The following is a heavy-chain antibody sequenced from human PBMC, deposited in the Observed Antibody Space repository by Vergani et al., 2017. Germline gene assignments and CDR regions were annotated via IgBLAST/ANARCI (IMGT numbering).Heavy chain of an antibody. CDR3: ARDRRLVGATMYY. CDR1: GFTFSSYA. J-gene: IGHJ4*02. V-gene: IGHV3-30-3*01. CDR2: ISYDGSNK. Sequence: QVQLVESGGGVAQPGRSLRLSCAASGFTFSSYAMHWVRQAPGKGLEWVAVISYDGSNKYYADSVKGRFTISRDNSKNTLYLQMNSLRAEDTAVYYCARDRRLVGATMYYWGQGTLVTVSS. D-gene: IGHD1-26*01.